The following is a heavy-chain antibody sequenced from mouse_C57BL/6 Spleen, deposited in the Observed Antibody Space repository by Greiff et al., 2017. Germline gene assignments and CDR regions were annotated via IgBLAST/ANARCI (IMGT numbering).Heavy chain of an antibody. J-gene: IGHJ2*01. D-gene: IGHD1-1*01. CDR2: IDPETGGT. V-gene: IGHV1-15*01. CDR1: GYTFTDYE. CDR3: TRYYGSSYFDY. Sequence: VKVVESGAELVRPGASVTLSCKASGYTFTDYEMHWVKQTPVHGLEWIGAIDPETGGTAYNQKVKGKAILTADKSSSTAYMELRSLTSEDSAVYYCTRYYGSSYFDYWGQGTTLTVSS.